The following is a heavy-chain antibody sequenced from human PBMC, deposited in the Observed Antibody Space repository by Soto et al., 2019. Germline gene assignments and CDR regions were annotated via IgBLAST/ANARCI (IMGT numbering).Heavy chain of an antibody. J-gene: IGHJ6*02. CDR2: ISYDGSNK. D-gene: IGHD5-18*01. Sequence: QVQLVESGGGVVQPGRSLRLSCAASGFTFSSYAMHWVRQAPGKGLEWVAVISYDGSNKYYADSVKGRFTISRDNSKNTLYLQMNSLRAEDTAVYYCARDQGWDSYGYRFYYYYGMDVWGQGTTVTVSS. CDR3: ARDQGWDSYGYRFYYYYGMDV. CDR1: GFTFSSYA. V-gene: IGHV3-30-3*01.